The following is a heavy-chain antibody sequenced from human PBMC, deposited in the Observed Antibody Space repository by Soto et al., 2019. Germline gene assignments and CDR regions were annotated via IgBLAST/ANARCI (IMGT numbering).Heavy chain of an antibody. CDR1: GFTFSSYA. CDR3: ARDGRGYSGYDPYYYGMDV. Sequence: QVQLVESGGGVVQPGRSLRLSCAASGFTFSSYAMHWVRQAPGKGLEWVAVISYDGSNKYYADSVKGRFTISRGNSKNTLYLQMNSLRAEDTAVYYCARDGRGYSGYDPYYYGMDVWGQGTTVTVSS. CDR2: ISYDGSNK. J-gene: IGHJ6*02. V-gene: IGHV3-30-3*01. D-gene: IGHD5-12*01.